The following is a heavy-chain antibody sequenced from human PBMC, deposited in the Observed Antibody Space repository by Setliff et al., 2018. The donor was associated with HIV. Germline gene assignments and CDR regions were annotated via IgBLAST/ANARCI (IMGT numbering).Heavy chain of an antibody. CDR1: GDSISSGGYY. V-gene: IGHV4-31*03. CDR3: ASGRGAKGGYDYFGS. Sequence: KPSETLSLTCTVSGDSISSGGYYWGWIRQLPGKGLEWIGYTYYSGATYYNPSLKNRVTISLDTSKSQFSLKLTSVTAADTALYYCASGRGAKGGYDYFGSWGQGTLVTVSS. D-gene: IGHD5-12*01. CDR2: TYYSGAT. J-gene: IGHJ4*02.